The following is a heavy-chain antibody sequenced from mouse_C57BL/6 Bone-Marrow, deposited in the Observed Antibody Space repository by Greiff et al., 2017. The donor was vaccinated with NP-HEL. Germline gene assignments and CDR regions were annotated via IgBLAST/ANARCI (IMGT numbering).Heavy chain of an antibody. J-gene: IGHJ1*03. CDR3: AGDFYGNWYFDV. V-gene: IGHV12-3*01. CDR1: GFPITSGYY. D-gene: IGHD2-1*01. Sequence: KLQESGPGLVKPSQSLFLTCSITGFPITSGYYWIWIRQSPGKPLEWMGYITHSGETFYNPSLQSPISITRETSKNQFFLQLNSVTTEDTAMYYCAGDFYGNWYFDVWGTGTTVTVSS. CDR2: ITHSGET.